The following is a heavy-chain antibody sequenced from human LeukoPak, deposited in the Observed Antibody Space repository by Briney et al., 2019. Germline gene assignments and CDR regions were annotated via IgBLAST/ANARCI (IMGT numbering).Heavy chain of an antibody. Sequence: PSETLSLTCTVSGDSNNTYYWTWIRPPAGKGLEWIGRIHTSGSTNYNPSLKSRVAMSVETSKNQLFLKLSSLTAADTAVYYCARGAMAVAGRVFDYWGQGTLVTVSS. CDR1: GDSNNTYY. J-gene: IGHJ4*02. D-gene: IGHD6-19*01. CDR2: IHTSGST. V-gene: IGHV4-4*07. CDR3: ARGAMAVAGRVFDY.